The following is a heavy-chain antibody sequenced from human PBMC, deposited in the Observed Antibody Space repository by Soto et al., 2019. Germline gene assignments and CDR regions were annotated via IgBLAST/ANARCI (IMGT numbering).Heavy chain of an antibody. CDR2: IWYDGSNK. CDR3: ARDLGHTRFDP. Sequence: LRLSCAASGFTFSSYGMHWVRQAPGKGLEWVAVIWYDGSNKYYADSVKGRFTISRDNSKNTLYLQMNSLRAEDTAVYYCARDLGHTRFDPWGQGTLVTVSS. V-gene: IGHV3-33*01. J-gene: IGHJ5*02. CDR1: GFTFSSYG.